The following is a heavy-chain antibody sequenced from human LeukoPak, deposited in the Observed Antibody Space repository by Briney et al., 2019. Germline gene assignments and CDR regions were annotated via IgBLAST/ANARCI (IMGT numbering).Heavy chain of an antibody. V-gene: IGHV1-8*01. J-gene: IGHJ4*02. Sequence: ASVKVSRKASGYTFTSYDINWVRQAAGQGLEWMGWMNPNSGNTGYAQKFQGRVTMTRNTSISIAYMELSSLRSEDTAVYYCARGRTRQWELLGYWGQGTLVTVSS. D-gene: IGHD1-26*01. CDR2: MNPNSGNT. CDR3: ARGRTRQWELLGY. CDR1: GYTFTSYD.